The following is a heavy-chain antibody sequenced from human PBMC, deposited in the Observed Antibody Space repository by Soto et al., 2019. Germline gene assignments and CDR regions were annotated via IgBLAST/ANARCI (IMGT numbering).Heavy chain of an antibody. J-gene: IGHJ5*02. D-gene: IGHD4-4*01. V-gene: IGHV1-18*01. CDR3: ARALVKAVTTGGLGAHNCLDT. Sequence: ASVKVSCKASGYTFTNYGVAWVRQAPGHGLEWLGWISGYNGNTNYAQKFQGRVTMTRDTATSTAYMELKTLRSDDTASYFCARALVKAVTTGGLGAHNCLDTWGQGTLVTVSS. CDR1: GYTFTNYG. CDR2: ISGYNGNT.